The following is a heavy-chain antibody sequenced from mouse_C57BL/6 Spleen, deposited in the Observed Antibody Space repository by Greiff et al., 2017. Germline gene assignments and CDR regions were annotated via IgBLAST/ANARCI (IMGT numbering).Heavy chain of an antibody. CDR3: ARGYGSSLSYYFDY. D-gene: IGHD1-1*01. CDR1: GYTFTSYW. J-gene: IGHJ2*01. CDR2: IHPNSGST. V-gene: IGHV1-64*01. Sequence: QVQLQQPGAELVKPGASVKLSCKASGYTFTSYWMHWVKQRPGQGLEWIGMIHPNSGSTNYTEKFKGKATLTVDKSSSTAYMQLSSLTSEDSAVYYCARGYGSSLSYYFDYWGQGTTLTVSS.